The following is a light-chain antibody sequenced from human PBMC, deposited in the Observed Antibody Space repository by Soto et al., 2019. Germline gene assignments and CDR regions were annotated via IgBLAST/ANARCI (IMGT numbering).Light chain of an antibody. V-gene: IGKV4-1*01. CDR2: WAS. CDR3: QQYYRAPRT. Sequence: DIVMTQSPDSLAVSLGERATINCTSGRSLFYSPHNKSYLAWYQQKVGQPPQTLIYWASTRESGVPDRFRGSGSGTDFTLTISSLQADDVAVYYCQQYYRAPRTFGQGTKVE. J-gene: IGKJ2*01. CDR1: RSLFYSPHNKSY.